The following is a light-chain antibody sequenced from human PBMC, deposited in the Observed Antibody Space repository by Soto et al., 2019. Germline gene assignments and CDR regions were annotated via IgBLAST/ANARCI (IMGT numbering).Light chain of an antibody. V-gene: IGKV3-15*01. CDR2: GAS. J-gene: IGKJ4*01. CDR1: QRVSSN. CDR3: QQHNNWPLT. Sequence: VLTQSPDSLAVSPEERATLSCRASQRVSSNLAWYQQKPGQAPRLLVYGASTRATGIPARFSGSGSGTQFTLTISSLQSEDFAVYYCQQHNNWPLTFGGGPK.